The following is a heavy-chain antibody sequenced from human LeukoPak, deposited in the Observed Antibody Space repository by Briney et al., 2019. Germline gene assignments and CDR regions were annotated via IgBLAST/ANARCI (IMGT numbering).Heavy chain of an antibody. CDR1: GGSISSHY. V-gene: IGHV4-59*11. Sequence: SETLSLTCTVSGGSISSHYWSWIRQPPGKGLEWIGYIYYSGSTNYNPSLKSRVTISVDTSKNQFSLKLSSVTAADTAVYYCARSCSSTSCYMELFDYWGQGTLVTVYS. J-gene: IGHJ4*02. D-gene: IGHD2-2*02. CDR2: IYYSGST. CDR3: ARSCSSTSCYMELFDY.